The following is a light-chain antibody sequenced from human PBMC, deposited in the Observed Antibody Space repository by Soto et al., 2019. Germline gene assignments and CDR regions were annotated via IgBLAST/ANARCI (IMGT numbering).Light chain of an antibody. CDR3: QNYDASPYT. V-gene: IGKV3-20*01. J-gene: IGKJ2*01. CDR1: QSVASNS. CDR2: GAS. Sequence: ETVLTQSPGTLSLSPGETATLSCRASQSVASNSLAWYQQKPGQAPGLLVYGASGRPTDIPDRFSGRGSGTDFALTINRLEAEDFAVYYCQNYDASPYTFGQGTNLEIK.